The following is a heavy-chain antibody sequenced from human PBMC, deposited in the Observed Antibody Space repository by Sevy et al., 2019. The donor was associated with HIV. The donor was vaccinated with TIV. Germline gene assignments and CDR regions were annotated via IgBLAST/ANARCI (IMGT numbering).Heavy chain of an antibody. V-gene: IGHV3-48*03. J-gene: IGHJ6*02. CDR3: ARAIGYGGYYYYGMDV. D-gene: IGHD3-10*01. CDR1: GFTFSSYE. Sequence: GGSLRLSCAASGFTFSSYEMNWVRQALGKGLEWVSYISSSGSTIYYADSVKGRFTISRDNAKNSLYLQMNSLRAEDTAVYYCARAIGYGGYYYYGMDVWGQGTTVTVSS. CDR2: ISSSGSTI.